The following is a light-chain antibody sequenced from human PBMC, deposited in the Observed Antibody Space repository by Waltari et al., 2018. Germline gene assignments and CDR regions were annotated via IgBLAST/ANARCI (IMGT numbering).Light chain of an antibody. V-gene: IGLV2-14*03. J-gene: IGLJ1*01. CDR2: DVN. CDR3: SSYTTGSTRYV. CDR1: SSDIGAYIF. Sequence: QSALTQPASVSGSPGQSITISCTGTSSDIGAYIFVSWYQKHPGKAPKVMIYDVNNRPSGVSSRFSGSKSGNTASLTISGLQAEDEADYYCSSYTTGSTRYVFGSGTKVTVL.